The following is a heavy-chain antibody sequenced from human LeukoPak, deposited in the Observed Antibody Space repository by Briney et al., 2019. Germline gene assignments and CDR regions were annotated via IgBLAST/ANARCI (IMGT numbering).Heavy chain of an antibody. CDR3: AREGHYYYDSSGYQGAFDI. CDR2: MSGSGGST. Sequence: GALRLSCAASGFSFSSYALSWVRQAPGKGLEWVSVMSGSGGSTYYADSVKGRFTISRDNSKNTLYLQMNSLRAEDTAVYYCAREGHYYYDSSGYQGAFDIWGQGTMVTVSS. D-gene: IGHD3-22*01. J-gene: IGHJ3*02. CDR1: GFSFSSYA. V-gene: IGHV3-23*01.